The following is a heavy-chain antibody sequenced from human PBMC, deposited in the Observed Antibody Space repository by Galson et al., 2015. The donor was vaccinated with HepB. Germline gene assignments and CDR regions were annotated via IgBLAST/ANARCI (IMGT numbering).Heavy chain of an antibody. J-gene: IGHJ6*03. D-gene: IGHD6-6*01. V-gene: IGHV3-48*01. CDR3: ARVGSIAANQPAHYYYYYMDV. CDR2: ISSSSSTI. CDR1: GFTFSSYS. Sequence: SLRLSCAASGFTFSSYSMNWVRQAPGKGLEWVSYISSSSSTIYYADSVKGRFTISRDNAKNSLYLQMNSLRAEDTAVHYCARVGSIAANQPAHYYYYYMDVWGKGTTVTVSS.